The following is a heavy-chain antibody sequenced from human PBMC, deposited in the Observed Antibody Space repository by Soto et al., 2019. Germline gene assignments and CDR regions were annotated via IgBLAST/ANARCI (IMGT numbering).Heavy chain of an antibody. D-gene: IGHD3-22*01. Sequence: WTWIRQSPGNGLEWIGYIHYTGSIMYNPSFKSRLTMAVDTTKNQFFLQLTSVTAADTAVYFCAREDDGGDRDYDGLDVWGHGTTVTGSS. CDR2: IHYTGSI. V-gene: IGHV4-30-4*08. J-gene: IGHJ6*02. CDR3: AREDDGGDRDYDGLDV.